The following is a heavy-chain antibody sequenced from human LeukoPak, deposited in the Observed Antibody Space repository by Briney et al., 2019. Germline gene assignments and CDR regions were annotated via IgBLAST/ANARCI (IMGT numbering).Heavy chain of an antibody. V-gene: IGHV4-38-2*02. CDR1: GYSISSGYY. CDR3: ARFVDKDDYVWGSYRLYYFDY. J-gene: IGHJ4*02. Sequence: SETLSLTCTVSGYSISSGYYWGWIRQPPGKGLEWIGSIYHSGSTYYNPSLKSRVTISVDTSKNQFSLKLSSVTAADTAVYYCARFVDKDDYVWGSYRLYYFDYWGQGTLVTVSS. CDR2: IYHSGST. D-gene: IGHD3-16*02.